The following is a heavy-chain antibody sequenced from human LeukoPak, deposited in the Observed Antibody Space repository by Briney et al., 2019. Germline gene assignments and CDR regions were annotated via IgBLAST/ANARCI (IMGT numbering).Heavy chain of an antibody. CDR2: IYPGDSDT. D-gene: IGHD3/OR15-3a*01. V-gene: IGHV5-51*01. Sequence: GESLKISCQGSGYNFITYWISWVRQMPGKGLEWMGIIYPGDSDTRYSPSFQGQVTISADKSISTAYLQWSSLKASDTAMYYCARPTRGLDFDYWGQGTLVTVSS. J-gene: IGHJ4*02. CDR1: GYNFITYW. CDR3: ARPTRGLDFDY.